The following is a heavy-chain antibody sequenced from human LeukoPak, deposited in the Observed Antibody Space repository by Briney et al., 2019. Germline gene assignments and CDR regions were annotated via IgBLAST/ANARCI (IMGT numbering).Heavy chain of an antibody. V-gene: IGHV4-31*03. CDR3: GGSGY. Sequence: SETLSHTCTVSGASINSSGYYWTWTRQHPGKRLEGMGPMFYSGRTHYSPSLKSRPSISLHTSENQFSLDLVSVTAADTAVYYCGGSGYWGQGTLVTVSS. D-gene: IGHD3-10*01. CDR1: GASINSSGYY. J-gene: IGHJ4*02. CDR2: MFYSGRT.